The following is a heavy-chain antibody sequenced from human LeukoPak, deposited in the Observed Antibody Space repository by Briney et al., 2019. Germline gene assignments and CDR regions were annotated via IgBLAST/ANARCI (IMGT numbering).Heavy chain of an antibody. CDR3: ARGAGYSGYVGADY. J-gene: IGHJ4*02. D-gene: IGHD5-12*01. Sequence: ASVKVSCKASGYTFTSYYMHWVRQAPGQGLEWMGWINPNSGGTNYAQKFQGRVTMTRDTSISTAYMELSRLRSDDTAVYYCARGAGYSGYVGADYWGQGTLVTVSS. CDR1: GYTFTSYY. CDR2: INPNSGGT. V-gene: IGHV1-2*02.